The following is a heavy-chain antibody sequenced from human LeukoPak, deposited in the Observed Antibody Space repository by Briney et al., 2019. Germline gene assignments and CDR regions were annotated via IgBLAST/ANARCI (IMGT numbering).Heavy chain of an antibody. J-gene: IGHJ4*02. CDR1: GYTFTSYG. V-gene: IGHV1-18*01. Sequence: ASVKVSCKTSGYTFTSYGMSWVRQAPGQELEWMGWISAHNGDRDYEQKFQDRVTMTTDTSTSTVYMELRSLRSDDTAVYYCVRDLSVYCSAGSCPLWGERPVVSVSS. CDR2: ISAHNGDR. CDR3: VRDLSVYCSAGSCPL. D-gene: IGHD2-15*01.